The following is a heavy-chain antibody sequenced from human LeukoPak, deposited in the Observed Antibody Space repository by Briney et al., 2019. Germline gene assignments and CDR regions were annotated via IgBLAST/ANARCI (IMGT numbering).Heavy chain of an antibody. CDR2: IYYSGTT. Sequence: SQTLSLTCTVSGGSISSGDYYWSRIRQPPGKGLEWIGYIYYSGTTHYNPSLKSRVTISVDASKNQFSLKLSSVTAADTAVYYCASSYYYVFDYWGQGTLVTVSS. CDR3: ASSYYYVFDY. CDR1: GGSISSGDYY. V-gene: IGHV4-30-4*01. D-gene: IGHD3-10*02. J-gene: IGHJ4*02.